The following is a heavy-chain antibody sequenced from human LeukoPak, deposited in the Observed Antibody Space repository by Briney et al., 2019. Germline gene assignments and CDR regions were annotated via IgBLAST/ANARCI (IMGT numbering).Heavy chain of an antibody. CDR3: ARALGGTTPYYFDA. J-gene: IGHJ4*02. D-gene: IGHD1-14*01. CDR1: GFTFSSYA. Sequence: GGSLRLSCAASGFTFSSYAMSWVRQAPGKGLEWISSISSSSSYIDYADSVKGRLSVSRDNDENSLYLQMYSLRADDTAVYYCARALGGTTPYYFDAWGQGTLVTVSS. CDR2: ISSSSSYI. V-gene: IGHV3-21*01.